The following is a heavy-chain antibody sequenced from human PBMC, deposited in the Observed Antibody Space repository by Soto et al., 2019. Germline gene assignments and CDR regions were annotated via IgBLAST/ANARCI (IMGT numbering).Heavy chain of an antibody. D-gene: IGHD3-22*01. CDR1: AFTLSSYW. Sequence: EVQLVESGGGLVQPGGSLRLSCEASAFTLSSYWMSWVRQAPGKGLEWVANIKPDGSEKYYVDSVKGRFTISRDITKNSLYLQMSTLRPEDTAIYYCARDYEFGFDIWGQGTLVTVSS. J-gene: IGHJ3*02. V-gene: IGHV3-7*01. CDR3: ARDYEFGFDI. CDR2: IKPDGSEK.